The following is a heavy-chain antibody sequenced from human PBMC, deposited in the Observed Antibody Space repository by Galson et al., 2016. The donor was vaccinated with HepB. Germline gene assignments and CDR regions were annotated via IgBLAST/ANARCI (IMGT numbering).Heavy chain of an antibody. V-gene: IGHV4-39*01. J-gene: IGHJ6*02. CDR3: ARRPIVGHTTSAMDV. CDR1: GGSISSSTCY. CDR2: IYYTGIT. D-gene: IGHD1-26*01. Sequence: SETLSLTCTVSGGSISSSTCYWDWVRRPPGKGLEWIGAIYYTGITAYNSSLESRVTMSVETSKNQFSLKLSSVTAADTAVYYCARRPIVGHTTSAMDVWGQGTKVTVSS.